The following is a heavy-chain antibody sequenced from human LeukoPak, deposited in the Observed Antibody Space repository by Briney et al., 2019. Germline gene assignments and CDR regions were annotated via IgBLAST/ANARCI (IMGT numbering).Heavy chain of an antibody. CDR2: IWYDGSNK. Sequence: PGGSLRLSCAASGFTFSSYGMHWVRQAPGKGLEWVAVIWYDGSNKYYADSVKGRFTISRDDSKNTLYLQMNSLRAEDTAVYYCARDIEVLTGYYLDYWGQGTLVTVSS. CDR1: GFTFSSYG. J-gene: IGHJ4*02. CDR3: ARDIEVLTGYYLDY. V-gene: IGHV3-33*01. D-gene: IGHD2-21*02.